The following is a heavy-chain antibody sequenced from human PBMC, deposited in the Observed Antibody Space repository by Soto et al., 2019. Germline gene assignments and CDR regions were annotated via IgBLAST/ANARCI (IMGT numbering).Heavy chain of an antibody. CDR1: GFTFSSYS. D-gene: IGHD3-10*01. Sequence: PGGSLRLSCAASGFTFSSYSMNWVRQAPGKGLEWVSYISSSCTIYYADSVKGRFTISRDIAKNSLYLQMNSLRAEDTALYYCAKDIWGGIIMSPDYWGQGTLVTVSS. V-gene: IGHV3-48*01. J-gene: IGHJ4*02. CDR2: ISSSCTI. CDR3: AKDIWGGIIMSPDY.